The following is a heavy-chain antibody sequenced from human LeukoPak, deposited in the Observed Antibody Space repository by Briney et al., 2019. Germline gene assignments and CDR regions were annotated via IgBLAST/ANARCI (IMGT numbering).Heavy chain of an antibody. Sequence: GASVTVSCKVSGYSVTELSMHWVRQAPGLGLEWMGGFNREDAAPIYAQQFQGRVTMTEDTSTDTAYMELSSLRSEDTALYYCATLDSYYDKSGRPLLPDWGQGTLVTVSS. D-gene: IGHD3-22*01. J-gene: IGHJ4*02. CDR1: GYSVTELS. V-gene: IGHV1-24*01. CDR2: FNREDAAP. CDR3: ATLDSYYDKSGRPLLPD.